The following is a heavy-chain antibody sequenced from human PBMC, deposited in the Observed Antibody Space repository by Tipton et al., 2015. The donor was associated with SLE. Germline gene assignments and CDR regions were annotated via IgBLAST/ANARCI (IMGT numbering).Heavy chain of an antibody. CDR1: GGSISSGSYY. CDR2: IYTSGST. CDR3: ARHSWGGARDFDW. J-gene: IGHJ4*02. V-gene: IGHV4-61*09. Sequence: TLSLTCTVSGGSISSGSYYWSWIRQPAGKGLEWIGHIYTSGSTNYKPSLKSRGTISVDTSKNQFSLKLSSVTAADTAVYFCARHSWGGARDFDWWGQGTLVTVSS. D-gene: IGHD2-21*01.